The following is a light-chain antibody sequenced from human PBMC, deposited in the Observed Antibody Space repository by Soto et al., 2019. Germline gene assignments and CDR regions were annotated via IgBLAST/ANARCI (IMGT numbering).Light chain of an antibody. CDR3: QHYNSYSEA. CDR1: QTISSW. Sequence: DIQMAQSRSTLSGSVGDRVTIPFRASQTISSWLAWYQQKPGKAPKLLIYKASTLKSGVPSRFSGSGSGTEFTLTISSLQPDDFATYYCQHYNSYSEAFGQGTKVDIK. V-gene: IGKV1-5*03. CDR2: KAS. J-gene: IGKJ1*01.